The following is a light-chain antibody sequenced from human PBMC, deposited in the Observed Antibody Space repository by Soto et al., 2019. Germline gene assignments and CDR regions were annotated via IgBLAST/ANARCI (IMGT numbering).Light chain of an antibody. Sequence: AIQLTQSPSSLSASIGDRVTITCRASQGINSALAWYQQRAGQPPKLLIYDASSLERGVPSRFSGSGSGRDFTLTISGLQPEDFANYYCQQFSGSFPLTFGGGTRVETK. V-gene: IGKV1-13*02. CDR1: QGINSA. J-gene: IGKJ4*01. CDR2: DAS. CDR3: QQFSGSFPLT.